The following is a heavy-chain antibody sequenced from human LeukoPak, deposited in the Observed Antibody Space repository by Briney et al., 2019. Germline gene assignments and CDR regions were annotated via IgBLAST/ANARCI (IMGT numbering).Heavy chain of an antibody. CDR3: ARLRSTTGTTPYFDY. Sequence: SETVSLTCAVYGGSFSGYYWSWIRQPPGKGLEWIGEINHSGSTNYNPSLKSRVTISVDTSKNQFSLKLSSVTAADTAVYYCARLRSTTGTTPYFDYWGQGTLVTVSS. CDR1: GGSFSGYY. V-gene: IGHV4-34*01. D-gene: IGHD1-1*01. J-gene: IGHJ4*02. CDR2: INHSGST.